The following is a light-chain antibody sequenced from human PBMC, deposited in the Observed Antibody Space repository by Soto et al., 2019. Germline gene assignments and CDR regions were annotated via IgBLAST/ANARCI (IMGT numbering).Light chain of an antibody. CDR3: QQYDNYPLT. V-gene: IGKV1-5*03. CDR2: KTS. J-gene: IGKJ4*01. CDR1: QSVSLW. Sequence: DIQMTQSPSTLSASVGDRVTITCRASQSVSLWMAWYQQKPGKAPNLLIYKTSILESGVPSRFSGSGTGTSFTLTISSLQPGDFATYYCQQYDNYPLTFGGGTKVDIK.